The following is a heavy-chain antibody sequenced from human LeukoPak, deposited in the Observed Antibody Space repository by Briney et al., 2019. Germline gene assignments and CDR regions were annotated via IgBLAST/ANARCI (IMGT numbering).Heavy chain of an antibody. D-gene: IGHD5-12*01. CDR3: ARQGTAYSFDF. Sequence: SETLSLTCSVSGGSINSNSHHWDWIRQAPGKGLEWIGNIYSTGTTNYNPSLKSRVTISVDTSKNQFSLKLSSVTAADTAVYYCARQGTAYSFDFWGQGTPISVSS. V-gene: IGHV4-61*05. CDR1: GGSINSNSHH. CDR2: IYSTGTT. J-gene: IGHJ4*02.